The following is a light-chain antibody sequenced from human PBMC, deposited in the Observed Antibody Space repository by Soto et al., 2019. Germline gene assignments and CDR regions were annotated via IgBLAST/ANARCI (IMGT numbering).Light chain of an antibody. CDR1: ERTYSAY. CDR2: GTS. V-gene: IGKV3-20*01. Sequence: EDVLTQSPCTLSWSCGERATLSWRASERTYSAYLGWYQQKNGQAPRLLIYGTSSRATGIPDRFSGSGYGTDFNLTISRLEPEDFAVYYCQQYGNSPITFGQGTRLEIK. CDR3: QQYGNSPIT. J-gene: IGKJ5*01.